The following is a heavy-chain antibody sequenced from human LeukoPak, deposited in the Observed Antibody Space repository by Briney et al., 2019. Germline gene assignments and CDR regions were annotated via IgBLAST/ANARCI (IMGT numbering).Heavy chain of an antibody. Sequence: SVKVSCKASGGTFSSYAISWVRQAPGQGLEWMGGIIPIFGTANYAQKFQGRVTITADESMSTAYMELSSLRSEDTAVYYCARKGIAAAEPFDIWGQGTMVTVSS. CDR3: ARKGIAAAEPFDI. CDR2: IIPIFGTA. V-gene: IGHV1-69*13. J-gene: IGHJ3*02. CDR1: GGTFSSYA. D-gene: IGHD6-13*01.